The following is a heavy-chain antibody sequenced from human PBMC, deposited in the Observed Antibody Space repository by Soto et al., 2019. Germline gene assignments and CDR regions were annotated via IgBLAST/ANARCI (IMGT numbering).Heavy chain of an antibody. CDR3: ARFSNNWFQTEGMDV. V-gene: IGHV4-4*07. J-gene: IGHJ6*02. CDR1: VDSITTYY. CDR2: IDASGNS. Sequence: PSETLSLTCTVSVDSITTYYWNWIRQPAGKGLEWIGRIDASGNSNYNPSLNIRVTLSIDTPKKKFSLKLTSFSAADTAVYYCARFSNNWFQTEGMDVWGQGTTVTVS. D-gene: IGHD1-1*01.